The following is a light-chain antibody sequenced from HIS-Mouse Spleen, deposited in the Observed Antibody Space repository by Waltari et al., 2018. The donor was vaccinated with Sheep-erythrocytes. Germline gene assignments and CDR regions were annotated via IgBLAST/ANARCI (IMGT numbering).Light chain of an antibody. J-gene: IGLJ3*02. CDR3: CSYAGSSTPWV. Sequence: QSALTQPASVSGSPGQSITISCTGTSSAVGSYNLVSLYQQHPGKAPKLMIYEGSKRPSGVSNRFSGSKSGNTASLTISGLQAEDEADYYCCSYAGSSTPWVFGGGTKLTVL. V-gene: IGLV2-23*01. CDR1: SSAVGSYNL. CDR2: EGS.